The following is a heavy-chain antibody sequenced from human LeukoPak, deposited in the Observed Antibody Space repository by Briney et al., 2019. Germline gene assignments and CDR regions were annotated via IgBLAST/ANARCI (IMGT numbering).Heavy chain of an antibody. Sequence: PGRSLRLSCAASGFTFDDYAMHWVRQAPGKGLEGVSGISWNSGSIGYADSVKGRFTISRDNAKNSLYLQMNSLRAEDTALYYCAKEGYSGSYYVYWGQGTLVTVSS. CDR1: GFTFDDYA. CDR2: ISWNSGSI. CDR3: AKEGYSGSYYVY. D-gene: IGHD1-26*01. V-gene: IGHV3-9*01. J-gene: IGHJ4*02.